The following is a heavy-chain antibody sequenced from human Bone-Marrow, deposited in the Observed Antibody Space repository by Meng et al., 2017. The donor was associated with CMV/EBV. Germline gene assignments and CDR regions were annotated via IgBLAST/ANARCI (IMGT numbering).Heavy chain of an antibody. CDR3: SAFDI. CDR2: IKQDGSEK. J-gene: IGHJ3*02. V-gene: IGHV3-7*01. Sequence: GGSLRLSCAASGFTFSGYWMTWVRQAPGKGLEWVANIKQDGSEKYYADSVKGRFTISRDNAKNSLALQMNSLRAEDTAVDYCSAFDIWGQGSMVTVSS. CDR1: GFTFSGYW.